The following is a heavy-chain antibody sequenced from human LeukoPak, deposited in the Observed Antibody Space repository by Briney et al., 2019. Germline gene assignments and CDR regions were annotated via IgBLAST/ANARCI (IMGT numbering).Heavy chain of an antibody. CDR3: AKSAFPADY. V-gene: IGHV3-7*01. CDR1: GFTFSSYW. Sequence: GGSLRLSCTASGFTFSSYWMTWVRQAPGKGLGWVANIKHDAREKYYVDSVKGRFTISRDNAKNSLYLQMNSLRAEDTALYYCAKSAFPADYWGQGTLVTVSS. D-gene: IGHD2/OR15-2a*01. CDR2: IKHDAREK. J-gene: IGHJ4*02.